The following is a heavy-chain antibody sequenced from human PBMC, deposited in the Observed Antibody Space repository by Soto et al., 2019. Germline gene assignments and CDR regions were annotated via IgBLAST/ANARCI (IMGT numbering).Heavy chain of an antibody. CDR1: GYSFTSYW. V-gene: IGHV5-10-1*01. Sequence: LGESLKISCKGSGYSFTSYWISWVRQMPGKGLEWMGRIDPSDSYTNYSPSFQGHVTISADKSISTAYLQWSSLKASDTAMYYCARQNDFWSGSAYYGMDVWGQGTTVTVSS. CDR3: ARQNDFWSGSAYYGMDV. J-gene: IGHJ6*02. CDR2: IDPSDSYT. D-gene: IGHD3-3*01.